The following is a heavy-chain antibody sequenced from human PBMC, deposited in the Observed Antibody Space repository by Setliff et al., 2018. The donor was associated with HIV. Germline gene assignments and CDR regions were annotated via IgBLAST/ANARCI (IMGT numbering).Heavy chain of an antibody. J-gene: IGHJ4*02. CDR2: INDSGST. CDR1: NGSFSGYY. Sequence: PSETLSLTCAVYNGSFSGYYWTWIRQPPGKGLEWMGEINDSGSTNYSPSLKSRVTISVDASRNQFSLRLSSVTAADTAVYYCAAWGPRYSYAPYFFDSWGQGTLVTVSS. D-gene: IGHD5-18*01. V-gene: IGHV4-34*01. CDR3: AAWGPRYSYAPYFFDS.